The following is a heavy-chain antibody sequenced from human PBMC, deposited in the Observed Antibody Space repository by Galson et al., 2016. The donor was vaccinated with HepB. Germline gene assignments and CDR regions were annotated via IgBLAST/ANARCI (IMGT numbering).Heavy chain of an antibody. J-gene: IGHJ4*02. CDR3: ARGGGPLGTAMVVDHFDY. CDR2: TYYRSKWYN. V-gene: IGHV6-1*01. CDR1: GDSVSSNVAT. Sequence: CAISGDSVSSNVATWHWIRQSPSRGLEWLGRTYYRSKWYNDYAVSVKSRITINPDTSKNQFSLNLNSVTPEDTAVYYCARGGGPLGTAMVVDHFDYWGQGTLVSFSS. D-gene: IGHD5-18*01.